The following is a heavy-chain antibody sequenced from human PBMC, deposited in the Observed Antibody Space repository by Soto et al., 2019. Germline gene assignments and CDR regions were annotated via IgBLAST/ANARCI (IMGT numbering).Heavy chain of an antibody. Sequence: SETLSLTCTVSGGSISSYYCSWIRQPPWKGLEWIGYIYYSGITNYNPSLKSRVTISVDTSKNQFSLKLSSVTAADTAVYYCAVGGDHYARMIDYFGQGTRLAVSS. V-gene: IGHV4-59*01. D-gene: IGHD3-10*01. CDR3: AVGGDHYARMIDY. CDR2: IYYSGIT. J-gene: IGHJ4*02. CDR1: GGSISSYY.